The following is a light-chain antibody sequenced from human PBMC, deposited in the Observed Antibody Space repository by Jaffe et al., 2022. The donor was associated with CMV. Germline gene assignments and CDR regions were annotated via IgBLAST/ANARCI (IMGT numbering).Light chain of an antibody. Sequence: DIHMTQSPSSLSASVGDRVTITCRASQGISSSLNWYQQRPGKAPKLLIYTASSLQSGVPSRFSGSGSGTEFTLTISSLQPEDSATYYCQQSYSIPLTFAPGTKVDI. V-gene: IGKV1-39*01. CDR3: QQSYSIPLT. J-gene: IGKJ3*01. CDR1: QGISSS. CDR2: TAS.